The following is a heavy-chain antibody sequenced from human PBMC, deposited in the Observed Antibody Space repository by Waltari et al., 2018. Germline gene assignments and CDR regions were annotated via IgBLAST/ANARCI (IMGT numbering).Heavy chain of an antibody. V-gene: IGHV3-30*04. J-gene: IGHJ6*02. CDR3: ARDYCDRTNCHGMDV. D-gene: IGHD3-22*01. CDR1: EFTFSSYA. CDR2: ISYNGRNI. Sequence: QVQLVESGGGVVQPGRSLRLSCEAPEFTFSSYALRWVRQAPGKGLEWVAVISYNGRNIYYVDSVKGRFTISRDNSKKTLYMQMNSLRAEDTAVYYCARDYCDRTNCHGMDVWGQGTTVTVSS.